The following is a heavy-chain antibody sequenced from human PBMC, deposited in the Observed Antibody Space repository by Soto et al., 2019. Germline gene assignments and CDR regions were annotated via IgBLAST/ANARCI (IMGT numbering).Heavy chain of an antibody. CDR3: VGASRPPIIYGMDV. Sequence: PGGSLRLSCAASGFTVSSNYMSWVRQAPGKGLEWVSVIYSGGSTYYADSVKGRFTISRDNSKNTLYLQMNSLRAEDTAVYYCVGASRPPIIYGMDVWGQGTTVTVSS. CDR2: IYSGGST. D-gene: IGHD1-26*01. V-gene: IGHV3-53*01. CDR1: GFTVSSNY. J-gene: IGHJ6*02.